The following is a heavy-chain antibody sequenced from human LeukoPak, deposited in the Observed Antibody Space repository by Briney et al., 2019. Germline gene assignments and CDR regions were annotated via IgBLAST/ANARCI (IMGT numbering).Heavy chain of an antibody. CDR1: GYTFTNHG. CDR2: ISGYNGNT. D-gene: IGHD4-17*01. J-gene: IGHJ4*02. Sequence: ASVKVSCKTSGYTFTNHGISCVRQAPGHGLEWMGWISGYNGNTNYVQTFRGRVTMTTDTSTSTAYMELRSLSSDDTAVYYCARDLSLGRHDDGEPFDYWGQGTLVTVSS. V-gene: IGHV1-18*01. CDR3: ARDLSLGRHDDGEPFDY.